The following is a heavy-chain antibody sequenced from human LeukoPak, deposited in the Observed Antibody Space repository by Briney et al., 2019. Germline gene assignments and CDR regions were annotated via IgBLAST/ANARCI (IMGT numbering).Heavy chain of an antibody. V-gene: IGHV4-4*09. CDR1: GGSITYYY. J-gene: IGHJ4*02. D-gene: IGHD6-19*01. CDR3: ARVAVVVADPFDY. Sequence: SETLSLTCSVSGGSITYYYCNWIRQAPGKGLEWIGYIYTSGSTNYNPSLKSRVTMSVDTSNNQVSLKLTSVTAADTAVYYCARVAVVVADPFDYWGQGTLVTVSA. CDR2: IYTSGST.